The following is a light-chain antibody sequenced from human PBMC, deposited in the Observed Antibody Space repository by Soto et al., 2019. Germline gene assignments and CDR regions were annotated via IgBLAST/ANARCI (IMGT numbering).Light chain of an antibody. V-gene: IGKV3-15*01. CDR1: QSVSNN. J-gene: IGKJ1*01. CDR2: GAS. CDR3: QQYNNWWT. Sequence: EIVMTQSPATLSVSPGERATLSCRVSQSVSNNLAWYQKKPGQAPRLLIFGASTRATGIPARFSASGSGTEFTLTISSLQSEDFAVYYCQQYNNWWTFGQGTRVEIK.